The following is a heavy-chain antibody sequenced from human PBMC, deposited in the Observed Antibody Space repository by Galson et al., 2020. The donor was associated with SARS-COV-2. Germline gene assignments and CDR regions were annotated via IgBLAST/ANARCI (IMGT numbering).Heavy chain of an antibody. Sequence: TGGSLRLSCAASGFTFSSYAMHWVRQAPGKGLEWVAVISYDGSNKYYADSVKGRFTISRDNSKNTLYLQMNSLRAEDTAAYYCARDSGSYLNYWGQGTLVTVSS. D-gene: IGHD1-26*01. CDR2: ISYDGSNK. V-gene: IGHV3-30-3*01. J-gene: IGHJ4*02. CDR3: ARDSGSYLNY. CDR1: GFTFSSYA.